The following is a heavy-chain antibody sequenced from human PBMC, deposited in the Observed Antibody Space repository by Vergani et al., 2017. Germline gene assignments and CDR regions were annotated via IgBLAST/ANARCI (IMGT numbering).Heavy chain of an antibody. CDR1: GGSISAGYYF. J-gene: IGHJ3*01. Sequence: QVQLQASGPGRVKPSQTLSLTCIMSGGSISAGYYFWSWIRQPAGKGLEWLGHISASGNASHSPSLKTRVSMSVDTPKNQLSRTVTSVTAAGKAIYFCARRSGGYYSGGKVHPLRTAFDVWGHGTVVTVSS. D-gene: IGHD2-15*01. V-gene: IGHV4-61*02. CDR3: ARRSGGYYSGGKVHPLRTAFDV. CDR2: ISASGNA.